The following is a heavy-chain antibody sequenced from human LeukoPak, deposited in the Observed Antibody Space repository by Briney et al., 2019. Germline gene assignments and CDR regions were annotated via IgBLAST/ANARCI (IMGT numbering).Heavy chain of an antibody. V-gene: IGHV3-30-3*01. D-gene: IGHD3-10*01. CDR1: GFTFTTYA. CDR3: ARTNYYASGSYNY. CDR2: ISYDGNNK. J-gene: IGHJ4*02. Sequence: GGSLRLSCSASGFTFTTYAMHWVRQAPGKGLEWVAVISYDGNNKYYADSVKGRFTISRDNSKNTLYLQMNSLRAEDTAVYYCARTNYYASGSYNYWGQGTLVTVSS.